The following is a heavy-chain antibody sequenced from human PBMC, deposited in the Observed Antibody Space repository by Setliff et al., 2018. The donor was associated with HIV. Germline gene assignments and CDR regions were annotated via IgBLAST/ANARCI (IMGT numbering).Heavy chain of an antibody. V-gene: IGHV4-59*11. CDR3: ARGRINYSSAWYVDHDAFDI. J-gene: IGHJ3*02. CDR2: IYFSGST. CDR1: GGSISSHY. D-gene: IGHD6-19*01. Sequence: SETLSLTCTVSGGSISSHYWSWIRQPPGKGLEWIGCIYFSGSTYYNPSLKSRVTISVDTSKNPFSPRLGSVTAADTAVYYCARGRINYSSAWYVDHDAFDIWGQGTMVTVSS.